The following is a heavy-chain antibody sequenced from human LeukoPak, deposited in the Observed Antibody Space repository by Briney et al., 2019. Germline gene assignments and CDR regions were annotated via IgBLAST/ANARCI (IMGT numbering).Heavy chain of an antibody. J-gene: IGHJ4*02. V-gene: IGHV3-23*01. Sequence: GGSLRLSCAASGFTFSSYAMNWVRQAPGKGLEWVSDISGGGVSTYYADSVKGRFTISRDNSKNTLYLQMNTLRAEDTAVYYCAKGSYYDSSGSFYFDYWGQGTLVTVSS. CDR2: ISGGGVST. D-gene: IGHD3-22*01. CDR3: AKGSYYDSSGSFYFDY. CDR1: GFTFSSYA.